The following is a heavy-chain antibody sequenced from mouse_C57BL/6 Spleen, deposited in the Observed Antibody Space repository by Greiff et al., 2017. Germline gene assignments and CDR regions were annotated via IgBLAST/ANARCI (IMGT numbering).Heavy chain of an antibody. Sequence: QVQLKQSGAELVRPGTSVKVSCKASGYAFTNYLIEWVKQGPGPGLEGVGVINPGGGGTNYNEKFKGKATLTADKSSSTAYRQLSSLTSEDSAVDFCARGGWLLLDDWGQGTTLTVSS. CDR3: ARGGWLLLDD. CDR2: INPGGGGT. V-gene: IGHV1-54*01. CDR1: GYAFTNYL. J-gene: IGHJ2*01. D-gene: IGHD2-3*01.